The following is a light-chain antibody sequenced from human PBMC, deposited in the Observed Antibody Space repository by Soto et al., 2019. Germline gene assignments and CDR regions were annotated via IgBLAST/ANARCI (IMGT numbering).Light chain of an antibody. CDR1: QSVSSNY. Sequence: EIVLTQSPGTLSLSPGERATLSCRASQSVSSNYLAWYQQKPGQAPRLLIYGASSRATGVPDRFSGSGSGTDFTLTISKLEPEDFALYYCQQYGSAPPLTFGGGPRWRSN. CDR3: QQYGSAPPLT. CDR2: GAS. V-gene: IGKV3-20*01. J-gene: IGKJ4*01.